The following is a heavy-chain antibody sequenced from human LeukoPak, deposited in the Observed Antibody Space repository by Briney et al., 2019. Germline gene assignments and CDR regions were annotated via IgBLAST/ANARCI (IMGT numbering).Heavy chain of an antibody. Sequence: MPSETLSLTCAVYGGSFSGYYLSWIRQPPGKGLEWIGEINHSGSTNYNPSLKSRVTISVDTSKNQFSLKLSSVTAADTAVYYCARVAGYCSSTSCSPFDYWGQGTLVTVSS. J-gene: IGHJ4*02. CDR2: INHSGST. D-gene: IGHD2-2*01. CDR1: GGSFSGYY. CDR3: ARVAGYCSSTSCSPFDY. V-gene: IGHV4-34*01.